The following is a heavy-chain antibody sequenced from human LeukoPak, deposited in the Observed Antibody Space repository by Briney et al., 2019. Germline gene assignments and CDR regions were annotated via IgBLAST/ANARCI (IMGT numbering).Heavy chain of an antibody. J-gene: IGHJ6*03. CDR3: ARDRGYYYYYMDV. Sequence: PGGSLRLSCTTSGFNFRAYWMHWVRQAPGKGLVWVSRINTDGSSTSYADSVKGRFTISRDNAKNTLYLQMNSLRAEDTAVYYCARDRGYYYYYMDVWGKGTTVTVSS. D-gene: IGHD3-10*01. CDR1: GFNFRAYW. V-gene: IGHV3-74*01. CDR2: INTDGSST.